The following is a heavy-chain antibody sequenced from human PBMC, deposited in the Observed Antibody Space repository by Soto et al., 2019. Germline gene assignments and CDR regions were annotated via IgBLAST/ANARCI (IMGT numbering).Heavy chain of an antibody. Sequence: QVQLQESGPGLVKPSETLSLTCTVSGASISGYYWSWIRKSAGKGLEWIGRIYATGTTDYNPSLKSRVMMSVATSKKQFSLKLRSVTAADTAVYYCVRDGTKTLRDWFDPWGQGISGTVSS. CDR3: VRDGTKTLRDWFDP. CDR1: GASISGYY. V-gene: IGHV4-4*07. D-gene: IGHD1-1*01. J-gene: IGHJ5*02. CDR2: IYATGTT.